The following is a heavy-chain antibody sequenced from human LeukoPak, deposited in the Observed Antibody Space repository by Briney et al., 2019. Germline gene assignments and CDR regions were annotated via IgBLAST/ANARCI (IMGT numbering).Heavy chain of an antibody. CDR3: ARAPSYYGGYDY. CDR2: ISAYNANT. D-gene: IGHD4-17*01. CDR1: GYTFTSYG. V-gene: IGHV1-18*01. J-gene: IGHJ4*02. Sequence: ASVKVSCKASGYTFTSYGISWVRQAPGQGLEWMGWISAYNANTNYAQKIQGRVTMTTDTSTSTAYMELRSLRSDDTAVYYCARAPSYYGGYDYWGQGTLVTVSS.